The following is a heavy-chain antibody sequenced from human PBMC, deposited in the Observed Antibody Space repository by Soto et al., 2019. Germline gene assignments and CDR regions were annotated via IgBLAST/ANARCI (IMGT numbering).Heavy chain of an antibody. CDR2: ISGSGGST. D-gene: IGHD3-3*01. J-gene: IGHJ4*02. CDR1: GFTFSSYA. CDR3: AKALKRITIFGVASKSTYYFDY. Sequence: GGSMRLSCAASGFTFSSYAMSWVRQAPGKGLEWVSAISGSGGSTYYADSVKGRFTISRDNSKNTLYLQMNSLRAEDTAVYYCAKALKRITIFGVASKSTYYFDYWGQGTLVTVSS. V-gene: IGHV3-23*01.